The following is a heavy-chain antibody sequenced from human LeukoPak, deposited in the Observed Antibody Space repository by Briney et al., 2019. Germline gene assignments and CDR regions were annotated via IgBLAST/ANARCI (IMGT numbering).Heavy chain of an antibody. CDR1: GASISSSSRADYFF. J-gene: IGHJ5*02. CDR3: ARPLYNSWDRFDP. Sequence: SETLSLTCTVSGASISSSSRADYFFWGWIRQAPGKGLEWIGSIDYSGHTYYNPSLKARATISVDTPKNQFSLSLRSVTAADTAVYYCARPLYNSWDRFDPWGQGTLITVS. D-gene: IGHD3-16*01. V-gene: IGHV4-39*01. CDR2: IDYSGHT.